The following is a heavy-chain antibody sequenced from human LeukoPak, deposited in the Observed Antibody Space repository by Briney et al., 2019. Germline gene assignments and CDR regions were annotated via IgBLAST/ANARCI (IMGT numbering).Heavy chain of an antibody. J-gene: IGHJ6*03. V-gene: IGHV3-64*01. D-gene: IGHD3-10*01. CDR2: ISSHGDST. CDR1: GFTFSSYA. Sequence: GGSLRLSCAASGFTFSSYAMHWVRQAPGKGLEYVSAISSHGDSTYYANSVKGKITISRDNSRNTLYLQMGSLSGEDMAVYYCARGSSYYGPGSYYNEPMDVWGKGTTVTISS. CDR3: ARGSSYYGPGSYYNEPMDV.